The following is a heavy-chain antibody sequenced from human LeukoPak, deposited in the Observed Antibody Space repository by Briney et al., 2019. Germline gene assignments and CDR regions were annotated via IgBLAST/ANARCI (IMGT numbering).Heavy chain of an antibody. V-gene: IGHV3-30*04. D-gene: IGHD6-19*01. CDR3: ARQGSSGWSGNFDY. CDR1: GFTFSSYA. CDR2: ISYDGSNK. J-gene: IGHJ4*02. Sequence: PGRSLRLSCAASGFTFSSYAMHWVRQAPGKGLEWVAVISYDGSNKYYVDSVKGRFTISRDNSKNTLYLQMNSLRAEDTAVYYCARQGSSGWSGNFDYWGQGTLVTVSS.